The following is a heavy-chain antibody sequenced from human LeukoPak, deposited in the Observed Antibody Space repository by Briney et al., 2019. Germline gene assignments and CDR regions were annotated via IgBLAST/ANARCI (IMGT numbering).Heavy chain of an antibody. Sequence: SETLSLTCTVSGGSISSGGYSWSWIRQHPGMGLEWIGYIYYSGSTYYNPSLKSRVTISVDTSKNQFSLKLSSVTAADTAVYYCAREHGDYSFTFWGQGTLVTVSS. D-gene: IGHD4-17*01. V-gene: IGHV4-31*03. CDR2: IYYSGST. CDR3: AREHGDYSFTF. J-gene: IGHJ4*02. CDR1: GGSISSGGYS.